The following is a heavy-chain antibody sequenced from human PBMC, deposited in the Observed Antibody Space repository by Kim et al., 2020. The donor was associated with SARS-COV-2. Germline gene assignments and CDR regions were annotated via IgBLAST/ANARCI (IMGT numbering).Heavy chain of an antibody. Sequence: YIYYSGSTNYNPSLKSRVTISVDTSKNQFSLKLSSVTAADTAVYYCARGGYDYIWGSYRPDYYYYYMDVWGKGTTVTVSS. CDR3: ARGGYDYIWGSYRPDYYYYYMDV. V-gene: IGHV4-59*09. D-gene: IGHD3-16*02. CDR2: IYYSGST. J-gene: IGHJ6*03.